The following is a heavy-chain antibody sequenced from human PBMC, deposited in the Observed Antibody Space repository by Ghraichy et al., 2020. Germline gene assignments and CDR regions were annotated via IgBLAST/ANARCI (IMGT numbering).Heavy chain of an antibody. CDR1: GGSISSYY. D-gene: IGHD6-19*01. CDR3: ASRSKVSSGWTYYFDY. Sequence: SETLSLTCTVSGGSISSYYWSWIRQPPGKGLEWIGYIYYSGSTNYNPSLKSRVTISVDTSKNQFSLKLSSVTAADTAVYYCASRSKVSSGWTYYFDYWGQGTLVTVSS. CDR2: IYYSGST. J-gene: IGHJ4*02. V-gene: IGHV4-59*01.